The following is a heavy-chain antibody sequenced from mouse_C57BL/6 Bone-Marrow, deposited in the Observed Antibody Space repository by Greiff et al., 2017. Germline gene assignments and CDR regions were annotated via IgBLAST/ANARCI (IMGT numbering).Heavy chain of an antibody. V-gene: IGHV1-50*01. D-gene: IGHD2-3*01. CDR1: GYTFTSYW. J-gene: IGHJ4*01. CDR2: IDPSDSYT. Sequence: VQLQQPGAELVKPGASVKLSCKASGYTFTSYWMQWVKQRPGQGLEWIGEIDPSDSYTNYNQKFKGKATLTVDTSSSTAYMQLSSLTSEDSAVYYCARWGWKAMGYWGQGTSVTVSS. CDR3: ARWGWKAMGY.